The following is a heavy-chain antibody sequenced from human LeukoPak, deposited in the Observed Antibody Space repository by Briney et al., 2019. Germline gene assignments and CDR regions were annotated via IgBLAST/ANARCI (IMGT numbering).Heavy chain of an antibody. CDR3: ARHGQTAMVPVDY. Sequence: SQTLFLTCTVSGGSISSGDYYWSWIRQPPGKGLEWIGYIYYSESTYYNPSLKSRVTISVDTSKSQFSLKLISVTAADTAVYYCARHGQTAMVPVDYWGQGTLVTVSS. CDR2: IYYSEST. D-gene: IGHD5-18*01. V-gene: IGHV4-30-4*01. J-gene: IGHJ4*02. CDR1: GGSISSGDYY.